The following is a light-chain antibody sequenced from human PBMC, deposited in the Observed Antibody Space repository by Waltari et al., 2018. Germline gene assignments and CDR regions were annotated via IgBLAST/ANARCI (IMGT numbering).Light chain of an antibody. CDR1: QSISSY. CDR3: QQSYSTPRT. J-gene: IGKJ2*01. CDR2: ASS. V-gene: IGKV1-39*01. Sequence: DIQMTQSPSSLSASVGDRVTITCRASQSISSYVNWYQQKRGKAPKLLISASSSLNSGVPSRCSGSGSGTDFTLTISSLQPEDFATYYCQQSYSTPRTFGQGTKLEIK.